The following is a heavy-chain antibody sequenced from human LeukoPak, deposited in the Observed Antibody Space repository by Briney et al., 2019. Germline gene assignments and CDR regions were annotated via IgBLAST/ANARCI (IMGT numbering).Heavy chain of an antibody. V-gene: IGHV3-11*04. CDR3: ASMVVAPYFPFDY. J-gene: IGHJ4*02. Sequence: GGSLRLSCAASGFTFSDYYMSWIRQAPGKGLEWVSYISHRGTTTYYADSVKGRFTISRDNAKNSLYLQMNSLRAEDTAVYYCASMVVAPYFPFDYWGQGTLVTVSS. CDR2: ISHRGTTT. D-gene: IGHD2-15*01. CDR1: GFTFSDYY.